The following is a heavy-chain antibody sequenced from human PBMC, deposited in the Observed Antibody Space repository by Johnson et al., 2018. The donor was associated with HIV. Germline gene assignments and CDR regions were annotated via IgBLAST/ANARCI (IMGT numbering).Heavy chain of an antibody. CDR1: GFTFSNAW. D-gene: IGHD1-26*01. J-gene: IGHJ3*02. Sequence: VQLVESGGGLVKPGGSLRLSCAASGFTFSNAWMSWVRQAPGKGLEWVGRIKSKTDGGTTDYTAPVTGRFTISRDDSKNTLYLLMNSLKTGDTAVYYCTTGPVGATKGGGAFDIWGLGTMVTVSS. V-gene: IGHV3-15*01. CDR2: IKSKTDGGTT. CDR3: TTGPVGATKGGGAFDI.